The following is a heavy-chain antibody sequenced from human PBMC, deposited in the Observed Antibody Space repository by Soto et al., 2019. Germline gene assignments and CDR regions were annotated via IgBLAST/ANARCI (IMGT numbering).Heavy chain of an antibody. J-gene: IGHJ4*02. CDR2: ISGSGGST. V-gene: IGHV3-23*01. CDR3: ANLAQGYSYGKDGY. Sequence: SLRLSCAASGFTFSSYAMSWVRQAPGKGLEWVSAISGSGGSTYYADSVKGRFTISRDNSKNTLYMQMNSLRAEDTAVYYCANLAQGYSYGKDGYWGQGTLVTVSS. D-gene: IGHD5-18*01. CDR1: GFTFSSYA.